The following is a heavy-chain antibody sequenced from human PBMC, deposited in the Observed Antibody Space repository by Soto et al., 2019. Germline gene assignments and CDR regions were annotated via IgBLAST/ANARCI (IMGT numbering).Heavy chain of an antibody. J-gene: IGHJ4*02. CDR1: GFSFRNYG. Sequence: EAQLLESGGGLVQPGGPLKLSSAATGFSFRNYGMSWVRQAPGKGLEWLSAIIGNGDTTYYADSVRGRFTISRDNSKNTLYLQLNDLGAEDTAIYYCAKDSDYGDSLPFDYWGRGTLVTVSS. CDR2: IIGNGDTT. D-gene: IGHD4-17*01. CDR3: AKDSDYGDSLPFDY. V-gene: IGHV3-23*01.